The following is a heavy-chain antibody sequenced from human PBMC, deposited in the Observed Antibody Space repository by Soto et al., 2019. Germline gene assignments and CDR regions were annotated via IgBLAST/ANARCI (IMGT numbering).Heavy chain of an antibody. Sequence: QVQLQESGPGLVKPSETLSLTCTVSGGSISSYYWSWIRQPPGKGLEWIGYIYYSGSTNYNPSLKSRVTISVDTSKNQFSLKLSSVTAADTVVYYCARVGGGVTRYFDLWGRGTLVTVSS. CDR1: GGSISSYY. D-gene: IGHD3-10*01. CDR2: IYYSGST. CDR3: ARVGGGVTRYFDL. J-gene: IGHJ2*01. V-gene: IGHV4-59*01.